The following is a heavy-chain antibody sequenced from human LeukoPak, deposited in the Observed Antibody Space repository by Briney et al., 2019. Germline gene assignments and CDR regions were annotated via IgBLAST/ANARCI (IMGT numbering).Heavy chain of an antibody. CDR3: ASRGQYSSSPFDY. Sequence: GGLRLSCAASGFTFSDYSMNWVRQTPGQGLEWVSSISSRSTYAYYADSVRGRFTVSRDNAKNSLYLQMNSLRAEDTAVYYCASRGQYSSSPFDYWGQGTLVTVSS. D-gene: IGHD6-6*01. V-gene: IGHV3-21*01. CDR2: ISSRSTYA. CDR1: GFTFSDYS. J-gene: IGHJ4*02.